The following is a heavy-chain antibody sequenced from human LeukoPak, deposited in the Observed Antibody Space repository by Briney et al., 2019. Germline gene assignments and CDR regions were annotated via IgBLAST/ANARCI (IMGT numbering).Heavy chain of an antibody. Sequence: SETLSLTCTVSGGSISTFYWSCIRQPPGKALEWIGYIYYSGSTNYNPSLKSRVTISLDTSKNQFSLKLSSVTAADTAVYYCARGYGLGSYYKFFDFWGQGTLVTVSS. CDR1: GGSISTFY. J-gene: IGHJ4*02. CDR3: ARGYGLGSYYKFFDF. D-gene: IGHD3-10*01. CDR2: IYYSGST. V-gene: IGHV4-59*01.